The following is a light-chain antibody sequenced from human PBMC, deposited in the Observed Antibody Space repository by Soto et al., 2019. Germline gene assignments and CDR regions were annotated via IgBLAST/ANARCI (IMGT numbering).Light chain of an antibody. V-gene: IGKV3-20*01. J-gene: IGKJ3*01. CDR3: QQYGSSPGLFT. CDR1: QSVSSNY. CDR2: GSS. Sequence: IVLTQSPGTLSLSPGERATLSCRASQSVSSNYLAGYQQKAGQAPRLLIYGSSGRATGIPDRFSGSGSGTDFTLAISRLEPEDFAVYFCQQYGSSPGLFTFGPGSKVDFK.